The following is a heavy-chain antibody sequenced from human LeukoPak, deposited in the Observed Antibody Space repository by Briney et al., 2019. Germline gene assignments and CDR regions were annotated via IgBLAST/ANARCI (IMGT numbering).Heavy chain of an antibody. J-gene: IGHJ4*02. V-gene: IGHV4-59*08. CDR3: ARRRDRGYYYDSSGYFDY. D-gene: IGHD3-22*01. CDR1: GGSISSYY. CDR2: IYYSGST. Sequence: SETLSLTCTVSGGSISSYYWSWIRQPPGKGLEWIGYIYYSGSTNYNPSLKSRVTISVDTSKNQFSLKLSSVTAADTAVYYCARRRDRGYYYDSSGYFDYWGQGTLXXVSS.